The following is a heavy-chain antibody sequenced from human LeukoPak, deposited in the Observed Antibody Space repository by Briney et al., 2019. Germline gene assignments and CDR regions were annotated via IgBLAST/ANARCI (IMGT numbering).Heavy chain of an antibody. CDR1: GYTFTSYA. CDR3: ARTGSSSWFSHYYYYYYMDV. CDR2: INTNTGNP. J-gene: IGHJ6*03. D-gene: IGHD6-13*01. Sequence: GASVKVSCKASGYTFTSYAMNWVRQAPGQGLEWMGWINTNTGNPTYAQGFTGRFVFSLDTSVSTAYLQISSLKAEDTAVYYCARTGSSSWFSHYYYYYYMDVWGKGTTVTVSS. V-gene: IGHV7-4-1*02.